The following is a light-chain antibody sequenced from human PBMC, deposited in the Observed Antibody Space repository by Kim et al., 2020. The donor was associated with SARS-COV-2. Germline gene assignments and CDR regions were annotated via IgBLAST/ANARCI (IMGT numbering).Light chain of an antibody. CDR1: QSVLYSSNNRNY. J-gene: IGKJ1*01. V-gene: IGKV4-1*01. CDR3: QQYYSTPWT. CDR2: WAS. Sequence: ATINCKSSQSVLYSSNNRNYFAWYQQKPRQPPKLLIYWASTREFGVPDRCSGSGSGTDFTLTISSLQAEDVAVYYCQQYYSTPWTFGQGTKVDIK.